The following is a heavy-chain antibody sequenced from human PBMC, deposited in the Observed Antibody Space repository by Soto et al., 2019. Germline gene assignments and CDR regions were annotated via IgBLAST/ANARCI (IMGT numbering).Heavy chain of an antibody. D-gene: IGHD6-13*01. J-gene: IGHJ4*02. Sequence: GGSLRLSCAASGFTFRNYGMHWVRQAPGKGLEWVAIISHDGSDKYYADSMKGRFIISRDNSENTLFLNMNSLKPEDTAVYYCAKENQHLVHDYWGQGTLVTVSS. V-gene: IGHV3-30*18. CDR2: ISHDGSDK. CDR3: AKENQHLVHDY. CDR1: GFTFRNYG.